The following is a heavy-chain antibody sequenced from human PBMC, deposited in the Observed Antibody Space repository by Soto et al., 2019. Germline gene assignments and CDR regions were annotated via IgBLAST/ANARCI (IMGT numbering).Heavy chain of an antibody. D-gene: IGHD3-9*01. CDR3: ARERADYGYDILTGSQYPPYYFDY. Sequence: PSETLSLTCTVSGGSVSSGSYYWSWIRQPPGKGLEWIGYIYYSGSTNYNPSLKSRVTISVDTSKNQFSLKLSSVTAADTAVYYCARERADYGYDILTGSQYPPYYFDYWGQGTLVTVSS. J-gene: IGHJ4*02. CDR1: GGSVSSGSYY. V-gene: IGHV4-61*01. CDR2: IYYSGST.